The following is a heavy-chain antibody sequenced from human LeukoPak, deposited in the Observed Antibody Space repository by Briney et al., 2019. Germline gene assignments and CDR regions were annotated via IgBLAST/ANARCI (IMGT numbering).Heavy chain of an antibody. Sequence: GGSLRLSCAASGFTLSSSWMHWVRQVPGKGLLCVSRINSDGSGTNYADSVKGRFTISRDNAKNTLYLQMNSLRAEDTAVYYCAKSGAAAGTRPPYYYYYMAVWGKGPRVTVPS. V-gene: IGHV3-74*01. CDR3: AKSGAAAGTRPPYYYYYMAV. J-gene: IGHJ6*03. CDR1: GFTLSSSW. D-gene: IGHD6-13*01. CDR2: INSDGSGT.